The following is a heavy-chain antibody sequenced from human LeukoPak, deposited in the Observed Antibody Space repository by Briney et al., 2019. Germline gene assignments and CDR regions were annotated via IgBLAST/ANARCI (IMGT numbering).Heavy chain of an antibody. D-gene: IGHD6-13*01. CDR3: AKDGVYSSSWYDFDY. CDR1: GFTFSSYA. CDR2: ISGSGGST. Sequence: GGSLRLSCAASGFTFSSYAMGWVRQAPGKGLEWVSAISGSGGSTYYADSVKGRFTISRDNSKNTLYLQMNSLRAEDTAVYYCAKDGVYSSSWYDFDYWGQGTLVTVSS. V-gene: IGHV3-23*01. J-gene: IGHJ4*02.